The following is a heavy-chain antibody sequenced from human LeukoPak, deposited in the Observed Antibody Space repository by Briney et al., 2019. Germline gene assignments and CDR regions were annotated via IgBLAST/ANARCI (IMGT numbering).Heavy chain of an antibody. CDR1: GFTFSRYS. Sequence: GGSLRLSCAASGFTFSRYSVNWVRQAPGKGLEWVSSISGTGSYKYYADSVKGRFTISRDNAKNSLYLQMNSLRAEDTAVYYCARDFYDTSGYYYDYWGQGTLVTVSS. CDR3: ARDFYDTSGYYYDY. J-gene: IGHJ4*02. V-gene: IGHV3-21*01. D-gene: IGHD3-22*01. CDR2: ISGTGSYK.